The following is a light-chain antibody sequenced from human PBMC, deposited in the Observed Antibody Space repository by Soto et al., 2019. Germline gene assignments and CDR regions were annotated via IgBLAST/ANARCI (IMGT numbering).Light chain of an antibody. V-gene: IGKV3-15*01. CDR2: GAS. CDR1: QSVTSN. J-gene: IGKJ1*01. Sequence: EVVLTQSPGTLSSSPGERATLSCRASQSVTSNYLAWYQQKPGQAPRLLIYGASTRATGIPARFSGSGSGTEFTLTISSLQSEDFAVYYCQQYNNWPPERTFGQGTKVDIK. CDR3: QQYNNWPPERT.